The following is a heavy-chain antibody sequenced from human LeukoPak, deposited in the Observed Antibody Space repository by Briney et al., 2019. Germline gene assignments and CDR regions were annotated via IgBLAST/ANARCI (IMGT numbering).Heavy chain of an antibody. CDR1: GYSFTSYW. J-gene: IGHJ4*02. Sequence: GESLKISCKGSGYSFTSYWIGWVRRMPGKGLEWMGIIYPGDSDTRYSPSFQGQVTISADKSISTAYLQWSSLKASDTAMYYCARRRAVAGLVYYFDYWGQGTLVTVSS. CDR2: IYPGDSDT. V-gene: IGHV5-51*01. CDR3: ARRRAVAGLVYYFDY. D-gene: IGHD6-19*01.